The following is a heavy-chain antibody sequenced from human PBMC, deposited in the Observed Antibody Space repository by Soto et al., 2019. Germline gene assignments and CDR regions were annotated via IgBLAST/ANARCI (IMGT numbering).Heavy chain of an antibody. J-gene: IGHJ6*02. CDR2: INPVGGST. CDR1: GYTFTSYY. Sequence: QVQLVQSGAEVKKPGASVRVSCKASGYTFTSYYIHWVRQAPGQGLEWVSIINPVGGSTNYAQKLQGRVTVTSDTSTSTVHIELSSLRSEDTAVYYCARGWGRVVYAMDVWGQGTTVTVSS. V-gene: IGHV1-46*04. D-gene: IGHD1-26*01. CDR3: ARGWGRVVYAMDV.